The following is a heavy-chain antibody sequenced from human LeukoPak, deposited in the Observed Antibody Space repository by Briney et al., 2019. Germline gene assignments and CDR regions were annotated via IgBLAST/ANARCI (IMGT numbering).Heavy chain of an antibody. J-gene: IGHJ3*02. Sequence: GGSLRLSCAASGFTFSSYAMHWVRQAPGKGLEWGAVISYDGSNKYYADSVKGRFTISRDNSKNTLYLQMNSLRAEDTAVYYCAREGRSRNYSDFWSGYAFDIWGQGTMVTVSS. CDR3: AREGRSRNYSDFWSGYAFDI. V-gene: IGHV3-30*04. D-gene: IGHD3-3*01. CDR2: ISYDGSNK. CDR1: GFTFSSYA.